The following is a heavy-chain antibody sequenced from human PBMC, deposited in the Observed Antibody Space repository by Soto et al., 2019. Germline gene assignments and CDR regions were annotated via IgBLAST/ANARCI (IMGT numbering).Heavy chain of an antibody. D-gene: IGHD3-10*01. CDR1: GFTFSNYG. V-gene: IGHV3-33*01. CDR3: ARDDEYSGNGMDV. J-gene: IGHJ6*02. CDR2: ILNDGSNR. Sequence: QVQLVEAGGGVVQPGRSLRLSCAAPGFTFSNYGMHWVRQAPGKGREWVAVILNDGSNRYHADSVKDRFTISRDNSKNTLYLQMNSLRAEDTAVYYCARDDEYSGNGMDVWGQGTTVTVS.